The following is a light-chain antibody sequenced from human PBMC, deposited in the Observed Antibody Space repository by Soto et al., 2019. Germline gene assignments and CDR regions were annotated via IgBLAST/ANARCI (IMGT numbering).Light chain of an antibody. Sequence: IVFTQSPGTLSLSPGERATLSCRASQSVTSTSLAWYPQTLGQAPRLLMYGASSRDTGTPERISSGGAGAACTRPISRLEPEDVAVDSCQHYVTSSITFGQGTRLEIK. J-gene: IGKJ5*01. CDR1: QSVTSTS. CDR3: QHYVTSSIT. CDR2: GAS. V-gene: IGKV3-20*01.